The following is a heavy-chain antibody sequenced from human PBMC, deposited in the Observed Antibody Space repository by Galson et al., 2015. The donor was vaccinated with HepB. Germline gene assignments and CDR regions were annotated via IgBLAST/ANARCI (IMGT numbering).Heavy chain of an antibody. CDR2: ISSSSSTI. J-gene: IGHJ4*02. CDR3: AGAQGTGYYDFWSGYYTGYFDY. CDR1: GFTFSSYS. V-gene: IGHV3-48*01. Sequence: SLRLSCAASGFTFSSYSMNWVRQAPGKGLEWVSYISSSSSTIYYADSVKGRFTISRDNAKNSLYLQMNSLRAEDTAVYYCAGAQGTGYYDFWSGYYTGYFDYWGQGTLVTVSS. D-gene: IGHD3-3*01.